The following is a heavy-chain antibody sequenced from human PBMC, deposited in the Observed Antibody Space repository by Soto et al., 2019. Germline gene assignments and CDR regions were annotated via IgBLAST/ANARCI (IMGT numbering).Heavy chain of an antibody. D-gene: IGHD3-3*01. CDR3: ARGGGVGVAGSAAFDM. CDR2: INPATGAA. J-gene: IGHJ3*02. V-gene: IGHV1-2*01. CDR1: GYPVTAYY. Sequence: QLHLVQSGAVVKKPGASVTVSCSASGYPVTAYYMHWVRQAPGRGLEWMGGINPATGAAKYTQTFPGRVTRSRAPSTRTGFSELVGLTSEDPAAFYCARGGGVGVAGSAAFDMWGQGTLVTFSS.